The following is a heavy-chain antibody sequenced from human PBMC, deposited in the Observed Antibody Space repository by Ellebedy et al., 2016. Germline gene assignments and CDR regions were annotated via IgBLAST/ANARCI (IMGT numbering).Heavy chain of an antibody. CDR1: GFTFSDYY. Sequence: GESLKISCAASGFTFSDYYMSWIRQAPGKGLEWVSYISGSSSHTKSADSVKGRFTISRDNAKNSLYLQMNSLRAEDTALYYCARRPPLVVLDYWGQGTLVTVSS. CDR3: ARRPPLVVLDY. D-gene: IGHD3-22*01. J-gene: IGHJ4*02. CDR2: ISGSSSHT. V-gene: IGHV3-11*06.